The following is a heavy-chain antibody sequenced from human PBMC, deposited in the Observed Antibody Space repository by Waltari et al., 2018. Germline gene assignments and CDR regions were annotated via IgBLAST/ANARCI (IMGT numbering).Heavy chain of an antibody. CDR2: IDWNGGRT. D-gene: IGHD4-17*01. V-gene: IGHV3-20*01. CDR1: GFIFTNYG. J-gene: IGHJ3*02. Sequence: EVQLVESGGGVVRPGGSLRLSCAASGFIFTNYGMSWVRQVPGKGLEWVSGIDWNGGRTGYADSVEGRFTISRDNAKDSLLLQMNTLRAEDTALYHCARVSRKTTATMVAAFDIWGQGTMVTVSS. CDR3: ARVSRKTTATMVAAFDI.